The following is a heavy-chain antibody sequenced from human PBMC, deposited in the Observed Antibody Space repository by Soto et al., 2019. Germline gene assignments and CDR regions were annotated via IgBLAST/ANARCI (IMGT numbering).Heavy chain of an antibody. CDR1: GGTFSSYA. CDR2: IIPIFGTA. V-gene: IGHV1-69*01. Sequence: QVQLVQSGAEVKKPGSSVKVSCKASGGTFSSYAISWVRQAPGQGLECMGGIIPIFGTANYAQKFQGRVTITADESPSTAYMELSSLRSADTALYYCERENDSSGYSHAFDIWGQGTMVTVSS. D-gene: IGHD3-22*01. CDR3: ERENDSSGYSHAFDI. J-gene: IGHJ3*02.